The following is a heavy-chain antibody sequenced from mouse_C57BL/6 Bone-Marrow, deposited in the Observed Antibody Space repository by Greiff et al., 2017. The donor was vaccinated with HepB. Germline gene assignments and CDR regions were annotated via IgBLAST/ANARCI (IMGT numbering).Heavy chain of an antibody. CDR1: GFSLTSYG. J-gene: IGHJ4*01. V-gene: IGHV2-4*01. CDR3: AKKSSREDY. D-gene: IGHD1-1*01. CDR2: IWSGGST. Sequence: VMLVESGPGLVQPSPSLSITCTVSGFSLTSYGVHWVRQPPGKGLEWLGVIWSGGSTDYNAAFISRLSISKDNSTSQVFFKMNSLQADDTAIYYCAKKSSREDYWGQVTSVTVSS.